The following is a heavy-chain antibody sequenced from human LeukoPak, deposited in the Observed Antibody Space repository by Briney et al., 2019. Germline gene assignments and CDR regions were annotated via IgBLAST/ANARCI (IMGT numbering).Heavy chain of an antibody. V-gene: IGHV3-48*01. J-gene: IGHJ4*02. CDR1: GFTFSSYS. D-gene: IGHD2-15*01. Sequence: GGSLRLSCAASGFTFSSYSMHWVRQAPVKGLEWVSYISSTSSTIYYADSVKGRFTISRDNGKNSLYLQMNSLTAEDTAVYYCARGLVGDYFDYWGQGTLVTVSS. CDR3: ARGLVGDYFDY. CDR2: ISSTSSTI.